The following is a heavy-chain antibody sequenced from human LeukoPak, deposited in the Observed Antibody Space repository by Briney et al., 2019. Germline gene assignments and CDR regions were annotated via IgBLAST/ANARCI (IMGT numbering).Heavy chain of an antibody. V-gene: IGHV4-30-2*01. CDR1: GGSISSGGYS. J-gene: IGHJ5*02. CDR2: IYHSGST. Sequence: PSETLSLTCAVSGGSISSGGYSWSWIRQPPGKGLEWIGYIYHSGSTYYNPSLKSRVTISVDRSKNQFSLKLSSVTAADTAVYYCARDGATGVFETWGQGTPVAVSS. D-gene: IGHD3-3*01. CDR3: ARDGATGVFET.